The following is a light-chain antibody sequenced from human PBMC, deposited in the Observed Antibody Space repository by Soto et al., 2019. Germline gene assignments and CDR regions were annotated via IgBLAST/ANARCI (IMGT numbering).Light chain of an antibody. CDR2: AAS. J-gene: IGKJ1*01. CDR1: QGITND. CDR3: QQSYSTLTWT. V-gene: IGKV1-39*01. Sequence: DIQVTQSPSSLSASVGDRVTITCRASQGITNDLGWYQQKPGKAPRRLIYAASSLQSGVPSRFSGSGSGTDFTLTVSSLQPEDFATYYCQQSYSTLTWTFGQGTKVDIK.